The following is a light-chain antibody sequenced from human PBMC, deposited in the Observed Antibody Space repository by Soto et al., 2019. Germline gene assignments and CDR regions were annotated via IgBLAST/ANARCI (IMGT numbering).Light chain of an antibody. J-gene: IGKJ1*01. Sequence: DIQMTQSPSSLSASVGDRVTITCRATQGISNYLARYQQKPGKVPKLLIYAASTLQSGVPSRFSGIGSGTDFTLTISSLQPEDVATYYCQNYDSALGTFGQGTKVEIK. CDR3: QNYDSALGT. V-gene: IGKV1-27*01. CDR1: QGISNY. CDR2: AAS.